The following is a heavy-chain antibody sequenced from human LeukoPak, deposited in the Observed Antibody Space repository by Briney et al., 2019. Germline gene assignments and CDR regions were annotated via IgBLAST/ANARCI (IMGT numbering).Heavy chain of an antibody. J-gene: IGHJ4*02. D-gene: IGHD6-13*01. V-gene: IGHV3-9*01. CDR2: ISWNSGSI. CDR1: GFTFSSYA. Sequence: PGGSLRLSCAASGFTFSSYAMHWVRQAPGKGLEWVSGISWNSGSIGYADSVKGRFTISRDNAKNSLYLQMNSLRAEDTALYYCAKDISAAAAGADYWGQGTLVTVSS. CDR3: AKDISAAAAGADY.